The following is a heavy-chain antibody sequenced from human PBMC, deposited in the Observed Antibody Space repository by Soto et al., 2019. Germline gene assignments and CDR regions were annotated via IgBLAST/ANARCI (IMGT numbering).Heavy chain of an antibody. J-gene: IGHJ6*02. CDR1: GFTFSVYA. D-gene: IGHD2-21*02. Sequence: EVQLLESGGGFVQPGGSLRLSCAATGFTFSVYAMTWVRQAPGKGLEWVSAVTANGGSTYSADSVKGRFTISRDNSKNTLLLQMNSLRAEDTAVYYCASLGVGDWANYYYYGMDVWGQGTTVTVSS. CDR2: VTANGGST. V-gene: IGHV3-23*01. CDR3: ASLGVGDWANYYYYGMDV.